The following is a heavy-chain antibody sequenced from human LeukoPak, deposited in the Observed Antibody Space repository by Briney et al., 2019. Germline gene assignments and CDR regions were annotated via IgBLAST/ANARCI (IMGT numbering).Heavy chain of an antibody. J-gene: IGHJ4*02. CDR1: GFTFTSYG. D-gene: IGHD1-26*01. Sequence: GGSLRLSCEASGFTFTSYGMHWVRQAPGEGLEWVAVIWHDGSNKYSENSVKGRFTISRDNSKNTIYLQMNSLRAEDTAVYYCARDWENTYRDYWGQGTLVTVSS. V-gene: IGHV3-33*01. CDR3: ARDWENTYRDY. CDR2: IWHDGSNK.